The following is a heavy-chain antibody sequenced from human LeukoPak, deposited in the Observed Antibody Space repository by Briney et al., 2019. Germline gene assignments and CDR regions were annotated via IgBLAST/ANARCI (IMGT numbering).Heavy chain of an antibody. V-gene: IGHV3-23*01. J-gene: IGHJ6*03. Sequence: GGSLRLSCATSGFTFGSYAMSCARQVPGKWLGWVSGISGSGGSTYYADSVEGRFTISRDNSKNTLYLQMDSRTAEDTAVYYCAKVRGDYAAYYYYMDVWGKGTTVTVSS. CDR3: AKVRGDYAAYYYYMDV. CDR1: GFTFGSYA. D-gene: IGHD4-17*01. CDR2: ISGSGGST.